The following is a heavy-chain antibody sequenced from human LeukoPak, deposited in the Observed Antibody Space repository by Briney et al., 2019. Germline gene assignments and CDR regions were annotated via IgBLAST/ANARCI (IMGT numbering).Heavy chain of an antibody. V-gene: IGHV4-4*07. J-gene: IGHJ5*02. CDR1: GASISNYY. CDR2: IYITGST. Sequence: SETLSLTCTVSGASISNYYWSWIRQPAGKGLEWIGRIYITGSTTYNPSLRGRVTMSQDTSKNQLYLRLTSVTAADTAIYYCARDDSSWYGRFDPWGQGTPVTVSS. D-gene: IGHD6-13*01. CDR3: ARDDSSWYGRFDP.